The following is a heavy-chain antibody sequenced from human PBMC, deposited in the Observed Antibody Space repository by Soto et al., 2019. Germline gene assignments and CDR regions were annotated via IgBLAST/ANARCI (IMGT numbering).Heavy chain of an antibody. CDR1: GFTSSNYA. D-gene: IGHD3-9*01. Sequence: VGSLRLSCAASGFTSSNYAMSWVRQAPGKGLEWVSTISGSGDSTYYADSVKGRFTISRDNSRNTLYLQMNSLRAEDTAVYYCAKALRYFDWLLRPWNSMDVWGQGTTVTVSS. CDR2: ISGSGDST. CDR3: AKALRYFDWLLRPWNSMDV. V-gene: IGHV3-23*01. J-gene: IGHJ6*02.